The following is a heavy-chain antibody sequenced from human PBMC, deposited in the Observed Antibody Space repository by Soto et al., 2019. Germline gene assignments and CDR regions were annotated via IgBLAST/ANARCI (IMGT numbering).Heavy chain of an antibody. CDR3: VREGAFSGYVFDF. CDR1: GFTLSSYW. J-gene: IGHJ5*01. CDR2: IKQDGSEM. V-gene: IGHV3-7*05. Sequence: PGGSLRLSCGASGFTLSSYWMSWVRQAPAKGLEWVANIKQDGSEMHYVDSVRGRFSVSRDNAKNSLYLQMNSLRAEDTAVYYCVREGAFSGYVFDFWGQGTLVTVSS. D-gene: IGHD5-12*01.